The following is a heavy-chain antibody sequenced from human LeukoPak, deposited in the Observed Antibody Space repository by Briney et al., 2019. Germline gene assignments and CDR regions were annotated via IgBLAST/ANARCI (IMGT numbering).Heavy chain of an antibody. J-gene: IGHJ4*02. D-gene: IGHD6-13*01. CDR1: GFTFSSTT. CDR2: ITAIDGRT. Sequence: PGGSLRLPCVASGFTFSSTTMGWVRQAPGRGLEWVSSITAIDGRTYYADSVRGRFTISRDNSKNTVYLQPNSLRAGDTAIYYCTKDRRGPAAGTWYFDSWGQGTLVTVSS. CDR3: TKDRRGPAAGTWYFDS. V-gene: IGHV3-23*01.